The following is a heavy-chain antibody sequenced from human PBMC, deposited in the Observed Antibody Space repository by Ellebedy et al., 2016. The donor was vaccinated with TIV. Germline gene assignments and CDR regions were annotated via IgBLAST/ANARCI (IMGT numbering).Heavy chain of an antibody. J-gene: IGHJ6*02. V-gene: IGHV3-33*01. Sequence: GESLKISCAASGFTFSSYGMHWVRQAPGKGLEWVAVICYDGSNKYYADSVKGRFTISRDNSKNTLYMQMNSLRAEDTAVYYCAREWFGELFASTYYYYGMDVWGQGTTVTVSS. CDR2: ICYDGSNK. CDR1: GFTFSSYG. D-gene: IGHD3-10*01. CDR3: AREWFGELFASTYYYYGMDV.